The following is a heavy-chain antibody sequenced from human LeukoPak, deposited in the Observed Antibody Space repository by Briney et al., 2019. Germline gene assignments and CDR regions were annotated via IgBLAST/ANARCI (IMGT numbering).Heavy chain of an antibody. Sequence: GGSLRLSCAASGFTVSSNYMSWVRQAPGKGLEWVSVIYSGGSTYYADSVKGRFTISRDNSKSTLYLQMNSLRAEDTAVYYCARARYYYDSSGFIHFDYWGQGTLVTVSS. CDR1: GFTVSSNY. D-gene: IGHD3-22*01. J-gene: IGHJ4*02. V-gene: IGHV3-53*01. CDR2: IYSGGST. CDR3: ARARYYYDSSGFIHFDY.